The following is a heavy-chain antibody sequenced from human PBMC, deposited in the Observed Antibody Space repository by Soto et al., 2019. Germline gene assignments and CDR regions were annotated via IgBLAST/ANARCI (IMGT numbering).Heavy chain of an antibody. Sequence: GGSLRLSCAASGFTVSSNYMSWVRQAPGKGLEWISIIYSAGNTYYADSVKGRFTISRDNSKNTLYLQMSSLRAEDTAVYYCAKVFVFYYNGLDVWGQGTTVTVSS. CDR3: AKVFVFYYNGLDV. CDR2: IYSAGNT. J-gene: IGHJ6*02. CDR1: GFTVSSNY. V-gene: IGHV3-66*01. D-gene: IGHD3-16*01.